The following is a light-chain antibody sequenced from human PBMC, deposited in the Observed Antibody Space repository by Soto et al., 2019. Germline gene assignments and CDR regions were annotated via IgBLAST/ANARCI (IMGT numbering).Light chain of an antibody. CDR1: SSNIGAGYD. CDR3: QSYDSSLSAYV. CDR2: GNS. V-gene: IGLV1-40*01. J-gene: IGLJ1*01. Sequence: QSVLAQPPSVSGAPGQKVTISCTGSSSNIGAGYDLHWYQQLPGTAPKLLLYGNSNRPSGVPDRFSGSKSGTSASLANTGLQAEDEADYYCQSYDSSLSAYVFGTGTKLTVL.